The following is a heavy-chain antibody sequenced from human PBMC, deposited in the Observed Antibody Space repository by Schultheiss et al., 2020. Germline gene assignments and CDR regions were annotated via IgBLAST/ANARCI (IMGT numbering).Heavy chain of an antibody. CDR2: MYHSGST. CDR1: GASISSGGKS. V-gene: IGHV4-30-2*05. D-gene: IGHD1-1*01. Sequence: SETLSLTCAVSGASISSGGKSWSWIRQPPGKGLEWIGYMYHSGSTYNNPSLKSRVTISVDTSKNQFSLKLSSVTAADTAVYYCARDWELERRDAFDIWGQGTMVTVSS. CDR3: ARDWELERRDAFDI. J-gene: IGHJ3*02.